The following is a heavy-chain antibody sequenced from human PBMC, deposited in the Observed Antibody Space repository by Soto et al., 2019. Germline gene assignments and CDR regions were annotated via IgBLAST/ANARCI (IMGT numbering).Heavy chain of an antibody. CDR1: GGSISSGGYY. V-gene: IGHV4-31*03. Sequence: PSETLSLTCTVSGGSISSGGYYWSWIRQHPGKGLEWIGYIYYSGSTYYNPSLKSRVTISVDTSKNQFSLKLSSVTAAYTAVYYCARGAFGSGSSDNWGQGTLVTVS. CDR3: ARGAFGSGSSDN. J-gene: IGHJ4*02. D-gene: IGHD3-10*01. CDR2: IYYSGST.